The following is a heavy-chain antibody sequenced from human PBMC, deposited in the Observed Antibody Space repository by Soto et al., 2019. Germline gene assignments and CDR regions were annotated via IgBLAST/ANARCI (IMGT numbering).Heavy chain of an antibody. CDR3: ARTPGATPEYYYYYMDV. J-gene: IGHJ6*03. CDR1: GFTFSSYG. Sequence: GGSLRLSCAASGFTFSSYGMHWVRQAPGKGLEWVAVIWYDGSNKYYADSVKGRFTISRDNSKNTLYLQMNSLRAEDTAVYYCARTPGATPEYYYYYMDVWGKGTTVTVSS. V-gene: IGHV3-33*01. CDR2: IWYDGSNK. D-gene: IGHD2-15*01.